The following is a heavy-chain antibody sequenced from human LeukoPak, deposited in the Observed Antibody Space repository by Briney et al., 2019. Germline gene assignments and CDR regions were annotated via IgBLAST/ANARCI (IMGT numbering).Heavy chain of an antibody. J-gene: IGHJ3*02. D-gene: IGHD6-13*01. CDR1: GFTFDDYA. CDR3: AKGSPGYSSSWYVPGAFDI. CDR2: ISWNSGSI. V-gene: IGHV3-9*01. Sequence: GGSLRLSCAASGFTFDDYAMHWVRQAPGKGLEWVSGISWNSGSIGYADSAKGRFTISRDNAKNSLYLQMNSLRAEDTALYYCAKGSPGYSSSWYVPGAFDIWGQGTMVTVSS.